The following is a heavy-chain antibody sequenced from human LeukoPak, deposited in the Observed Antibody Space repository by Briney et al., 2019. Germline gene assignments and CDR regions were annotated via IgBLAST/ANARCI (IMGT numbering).Heavy chain of an antibody. D-gene: IGHD3/OR15-3a*01. CDR3: ARDREGLTPSSFDF. CDR2: INPSGGSA. Sequence: GASVKVSCKASGYTISTYYIHWVRQAPGQGLEWMGVINPSGGSASYAQRFQGRVTMTRDTSTSTVSMDLSSLRSADTGMYYCARDREGLTPSSFDFWGQGTLVTVSS. CDR1: GYTISTYY. J-gene: IGHJ4*02. V-gene: IGHV1-46*01.